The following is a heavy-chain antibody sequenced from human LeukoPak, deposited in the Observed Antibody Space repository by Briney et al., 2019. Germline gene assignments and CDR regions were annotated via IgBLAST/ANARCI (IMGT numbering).Heavy chain of an antibody. CDR2: INPNSGGT. CDR1: GYTFTDYY. D-gene: IGHD3-9*01. CDR3: ARSLPPTGYNRLDY. Sequence: ASVKVSCKTSGYTFTDYYTHWVRQAPGQGLEWMGWINPNSGGTNYARKFQGRVTMTRDTSINTAYMELSMLRSDDTAVYYCARSLPPTGYNRLDYWGPGTLVTVSS. V-gene: IGHV1-2*02. J-gene: IGHJ4*02.